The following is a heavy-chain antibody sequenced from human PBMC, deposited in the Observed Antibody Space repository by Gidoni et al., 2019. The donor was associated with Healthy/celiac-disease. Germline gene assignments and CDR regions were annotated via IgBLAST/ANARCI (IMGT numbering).Heavy chain of an antibody. CDR3: ARGGPSYYYDSSGEIDY. D-gene: IGHD3-22*01. Sequence: QVQLVQSGAEVKKPGASVKVSCKASGYTFTSYDINWVRQATGQGLEWMVWMNPNSGNTGYAQKFQGRVTMTRNTSISTAYMELSSLRSEDTAVYYCARGGPSYYYDSSGEIDYWGQGTLVTVSS. CDR1: GYTFTSYD. V-gene: IGHV1-8*01. J-gene: IGHJ4*02. CDR2: MNPNSGNT.